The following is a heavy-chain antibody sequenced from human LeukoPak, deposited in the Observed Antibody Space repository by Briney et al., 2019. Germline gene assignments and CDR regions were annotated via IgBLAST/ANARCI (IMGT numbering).Heavy chain of an antibody. V-gene: IGHV1-18*01. D-gene: IGHD3-10*01. Sequence: APVKVSCKASGYTFTNYGINWVRQAPGQGLEWMGWSITYNGHTNYAQKFQGRVTMTTDTSTTTAYMELRSLRSDDTAVYYCARAGFGDPLDYWGQGTLVTVSS. CDR2: SITYNGHT. CDR1: GYTFTNYG. CDR3: ARAGFGDPLDY. J-gene: IGHJ4*02.